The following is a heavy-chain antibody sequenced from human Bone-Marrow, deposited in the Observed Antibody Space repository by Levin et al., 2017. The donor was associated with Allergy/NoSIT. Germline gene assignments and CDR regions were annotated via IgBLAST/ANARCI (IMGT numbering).Heavy chain of an antibody. CDR2: MNPNSGDT. D-gene: IGHD2-15*01. J-gene: IGHJ4*02. V-gene: IGHV1-2*02. CDR1: GYAFPGYY. Sequence: PEASVKVSCKASGYAFPGYYIHWIRQARGHGFEWLGWMNPNSGDTNYSQRFQGRVTMTRDTSTSTAYMELSSLTSDDTALYYCARGSYIGVAGTQDYWGQGTPVTVSS. CDR3: ARGSYIGVAGTQDY.